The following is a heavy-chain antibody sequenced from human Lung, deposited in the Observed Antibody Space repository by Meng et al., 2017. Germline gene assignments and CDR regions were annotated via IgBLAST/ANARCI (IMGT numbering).Heavy chain of an antibody. CDR3: ARGQKGYFDL. CDR2: IYNSGST. V-gene: IGHV4-30-4*01. J-gene: IGHJ2*01. CDR1: GGYISSSNYY. Sequence: QLRGSGPGLAKPSQTLSLNFTVSGGYISSSNYYWSWSRQPPGKGLEWSGHIYNSGSTYYNPSLKSRITISVDTSKNQFSLKLSSVTAADTAVYYCARGQKGYFDLWGRGTLVTVSS.